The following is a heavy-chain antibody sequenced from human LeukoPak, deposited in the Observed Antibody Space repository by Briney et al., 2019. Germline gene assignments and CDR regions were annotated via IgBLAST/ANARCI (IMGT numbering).Heavy chain of an antibody. J-gene: IGHJ4*02. CDR2: IYHSGST. Sequence: SQTLSLTCAVSGGSISSGGYSWSWIRQPPGKGLEWIGYIYHSGSTYYNPSLKSRVTISVDRSKNQFSLKLSSVTAADTAVYYCARGSGWYSYYFDYWGQGTLVTVSS. CDR3: ARGSGWYSYYFDY. CDR1: GGSISSGGYS. D-gene: IGHD6-19*01. V-gene: IGHV4-30-2*01.